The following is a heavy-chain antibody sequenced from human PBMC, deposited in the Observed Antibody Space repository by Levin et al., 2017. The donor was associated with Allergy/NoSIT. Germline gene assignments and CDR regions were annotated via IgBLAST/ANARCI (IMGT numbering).Heavy chain of an antibody. CDR2: INGDGSIT. CDR3: VRVGYSSG. J-gene: IGHJ4*02. CDR1: GFTFSSYW. V-gene: IGHV3-74*01. Sequence: RASVKVSCAASGFTFSSYWMHWVRQAPGKGLVWVSRINGDGSITNYADSAKGRFTISRDNAKNTVYLQMNSLRAEDTAVYYCVRVGYSSGWGQGTRVTVSS. D-gene: IGHD6-19*01.